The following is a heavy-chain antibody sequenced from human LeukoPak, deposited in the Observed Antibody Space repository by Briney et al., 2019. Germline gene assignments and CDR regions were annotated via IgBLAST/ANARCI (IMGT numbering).Heavy chain of an antibody. J-gene: IGHJ4*02. CDR1: RGTLSSYT. D-gene: IGHD2-8*02. CDR3: ASVMATGGY. CDR2: IIPILGIA. V-gene: IGHV1-69*02. Sequence: SVKVSCKASRGTLSSYTISWVRPAPGRGLEWMGRIIPILGIANYAQKFQGRVTITADKSTSTAYMELSSLRSEDTAVYYCASVMATGGYWGQGTLVTVSS.